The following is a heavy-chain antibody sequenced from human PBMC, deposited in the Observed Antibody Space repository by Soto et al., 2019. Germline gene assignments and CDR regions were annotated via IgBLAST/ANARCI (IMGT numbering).Heavy chain of an antibody. J-gene: IGHJ3*02. Sequence: QVQLQQWGAGLLKPSETLSLTCAVYGGFVSSGSYYWSWIRQHPGKGLEWIGEMSHSGGTHFNPYLKSRVTISGDTSTNQFSMKMSSVTAADTALYYCARVERGTATTVVDAFDIWGPGTMVTVSS. CDR2: MSHSGGT. V-gene: IGHV4-34*01. D-gene: IGHD1-1*01. CDR3: ARVERGTATTVVDAFDI. CDR1: GGFVSSGSYY.